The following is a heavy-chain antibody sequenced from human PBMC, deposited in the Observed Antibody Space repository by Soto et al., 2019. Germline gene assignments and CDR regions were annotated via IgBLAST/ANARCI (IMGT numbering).Heavy chain of an antibody. V-gene: IGHV4-31*02. D-gene: IGHD6-13*01. CDR1: GGSISSNDFY. Sequence: QVQLQESGPGLVKPSQTLSLTWIVSGGSISSNDFYWSWIRQHPGKGLEWIGYIYYSGNTYYNPSPMSRITILVDPSKNQSSLKVSSVTAADTAVYYCARLSGSWQSCFDPWGQGTLVTVSS. J-gene: IGHJ5*02. CDR2: IYYSGNT. CDR3: ARLSGSWQSCFDP.